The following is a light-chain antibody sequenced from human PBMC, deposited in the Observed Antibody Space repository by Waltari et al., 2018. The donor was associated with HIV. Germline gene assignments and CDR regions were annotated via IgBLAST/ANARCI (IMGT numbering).Light chain of an antibody. CDR1: SSDVGGYNY. J-gene: IGLJ2*01. CDR3: CSYAGSYIEV. CDR2: DVN. Sequence: QSALTQPRSVSGSPGQSVTISCTGTSSDVGGYNYVSWYQQHPGKAPKFMIYDVNKRPSGVPDRFSGSKSGNTASLTISGLQAEDEADYYCCSYAGSYIEVFGGGTKLTVL. V-gene: IGLV2-11*01.